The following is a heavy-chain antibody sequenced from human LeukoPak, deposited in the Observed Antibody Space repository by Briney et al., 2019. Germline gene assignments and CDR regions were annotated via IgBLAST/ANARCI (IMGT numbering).Heavy chain of an antibody. CDR1: GFTFSSYW. J-gene: IGHJ4*02. CDR2: INSDGSST. D-gene: IGHD3-10*01. Sequence: GGSLRLSCAVSGFTFSSYWMHWVRQAPGKGLVWVSRINSDGSSTSYADSVKGRFTISRDNAKNTLYLQMNSLRAEDTAVYYCVELTSMVEHYWGQGTLVTVSS. V-gene: IGHV3-74*01. CDR3: VELTSMVEHY.